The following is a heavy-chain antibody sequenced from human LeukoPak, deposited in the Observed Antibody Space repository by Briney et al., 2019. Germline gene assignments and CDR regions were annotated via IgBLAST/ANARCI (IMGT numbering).Heavy chain of an antibody. J-gene: IGHJ3*02. CDR2: ISPSGST. CDR3: AREFWNYRSGNLQAFHI. V-gene: IGHV4-61*02. D-gene: IGHD3-10*01. CDR1: GGSISSGSYY. Sequence: SETLSLTCTVSGGSISSGSYYWSWIRQPAGKGLEWIGRISPSGSTKYNPSLKSRVTISVDTSKNQFSLRLSSVTAADPAVYYCAREFWNYRSGNLQAFHIWGQGTLVTVSS.